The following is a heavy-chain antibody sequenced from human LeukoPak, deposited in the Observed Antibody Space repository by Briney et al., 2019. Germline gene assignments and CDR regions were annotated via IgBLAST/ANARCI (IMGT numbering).Heavy chain of an antibody. V-gene: IGHV4-61*01. CDR2: IYYSGST. D-gene: IGHD3-22*01. CDR3: ARDPSGYFNY. J-gene: IGHJ4*02. CDR1: GGSVSSGNYY. Sequence: PSETLSLTCTVSGGSVSSGNYYWSWIRQPPEKGLDWIGYIYYSGSTNYNPSLKSRVTISVDTSKNQFSLRLSSVTAADTAVYYCARDPSGYFNYWGQGTLATVSS.